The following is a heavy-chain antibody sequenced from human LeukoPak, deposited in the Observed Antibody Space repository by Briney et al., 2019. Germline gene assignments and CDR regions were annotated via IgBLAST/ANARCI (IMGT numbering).Heavy chain of an antibody. CDR2: INTDGSST. D-gene: IGHD7-27*01. V-gene: IGHV3-74*01. CDR3: ARDVPWGYFDF. CDR1: GFTFSSYW. J-gene: IGHJ4*02. Sequence: GGSLRLSCAASGFTFSSYWMHWVRQAPEKGLVWVSRINTDGSSTSYADSVKGRFTISRDNTENSLFLHMDSLRADDTAVYYCARDVPWGYFDFWGQGTLATVSS.